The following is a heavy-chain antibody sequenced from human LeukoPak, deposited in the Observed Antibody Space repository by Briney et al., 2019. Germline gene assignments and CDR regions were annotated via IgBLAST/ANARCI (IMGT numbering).Heavy chain of an antibody. D-gene: IGHD3-3*01. CDR2: IYYSGST. CDR1: GGSINSGDYY. J-gene: IGHJ4*02. V-gene: IGHV4-30-4*01. CDR3: ARNFGVVPYYFDY. Sequence: SETLSLTCTASGGSINSGDYYWNWIRQPPGKGLEWIGYIYYSGSTYYNPSLKSRVTISVDTSKNQFSLKLSSVTAADTAVYYCARNFGVVPYYFDYWGQGTLVTVSS.